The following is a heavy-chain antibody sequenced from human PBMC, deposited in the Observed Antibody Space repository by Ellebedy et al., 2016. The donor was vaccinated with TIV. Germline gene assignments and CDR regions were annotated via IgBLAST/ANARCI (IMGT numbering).Heavy chain of an antibody. Sequence: SETLSLXCPVSGGSISSYYWSWIRQPPGKGLEWIGYIYYSGSTNYNPSLKSRVTISVDTSKNQFSLKLSSVTAADTAVYYCARVQNYYYGMDVWGQGTTVTVSS. J-gene: IGHJ6*02. V-gene: IGHV4-59*01. CDR2: IYYSGST. CDR1: GGSISSYY. CDR3: ARVQNYYYGMDV.